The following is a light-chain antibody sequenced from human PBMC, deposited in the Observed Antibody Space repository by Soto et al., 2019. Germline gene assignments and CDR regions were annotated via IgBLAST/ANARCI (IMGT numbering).Light chain of an antibody. V-gene: IGKV1-39*01. Sequence: DIQMTQSPSSLSASVGDRVTITCRASQTITSYLHWYQQKPGKAPDLLIYGASSLQTGVPSRFSGSGSGTDFTRTITSLQPEDFATYYCQQSYITPYTFGQGTKLEIK. CDR2: GAS. CDR3: QQSYITPYT. CDR1: QTITSY. J-gene: IGKJ2*01.